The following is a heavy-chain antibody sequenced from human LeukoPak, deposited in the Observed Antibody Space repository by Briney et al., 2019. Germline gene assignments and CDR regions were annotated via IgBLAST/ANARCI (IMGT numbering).Heavy chain of an antibody. CDR1: GFTFSSYS. J-gene: IGHJ4*02. V-gene: IGHV3-7*01. Sequence: GGSLTLSCAASGFTFSSYSMNWVRQAPGKGLEWVANIKQDGSEKYYVDSVKCRFTISRDNAKNSLSLQMNSLRAEDTAVYYCARRDHGDYGEEYWGQGTLVTVSS. CDR3: ARRDHGDYGEEY. D-gene: IGHD4-17*01. CDR2: IKQDGSEK.